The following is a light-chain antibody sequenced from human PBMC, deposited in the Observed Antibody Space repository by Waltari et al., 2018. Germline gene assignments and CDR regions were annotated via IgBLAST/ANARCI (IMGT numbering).Light chain of an antibody. V-gene: IGKV3-20*01. J-gene: IGKJ2*01. CDR2: GAS. CDR3: QQYDTSPGT. Sequence: IVLTQSPDTLPLSPGDTATLPCRASQRLGVAFLAWYQHKSAQAPRLLIYGASYRATGIPDRFSGSGSETDFTLTITRLEPDDFAVYYCQQYDTSPGTFGQGTKLEI. CDR1: QRLGVAF.